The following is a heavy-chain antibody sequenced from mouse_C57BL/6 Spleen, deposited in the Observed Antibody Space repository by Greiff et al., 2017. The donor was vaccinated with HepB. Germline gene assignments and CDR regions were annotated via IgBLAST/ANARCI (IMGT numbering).Heavy chain of an antibody. J-gene: IGHJ3*01. V-gene: IGHV1-80*01. CDR3: ARSRGAWFAY. CDR2: IYPGDGDT. Sequence: VKLMESGAELVKPGASVKISCKASGYAFSSYWMNWVKQRPGKGLEWIGQIYPGDGDTNYNGKFKGKATLTADKSSSTAYMQLSSLTSEDSAVYFCARSRGAWFAYWGQGTLVTVSA. CDR1: GYAFSSYW.